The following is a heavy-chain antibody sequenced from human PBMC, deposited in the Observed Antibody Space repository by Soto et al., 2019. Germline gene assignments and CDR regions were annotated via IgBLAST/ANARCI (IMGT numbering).Heavy chain of an antibody. CDR2: ISYDGSNK. D-gene: IGHD3-10*01. CDR3: ARDVSGSGTKGLDP. CDR1: GFTFNTHA. Sequence: LRLSCAASGFTFNTHAMHWVRQAPGKGLEWVALISYDGSNKYYADSVKGRFTISRDNSKNTLSLQMNSLRAEDTAVYYCARDVSGSGTKGLDPWGQGILVTVSS. V-gene: IGHV3-30-3*01. J-gene: IGHJ5*02.